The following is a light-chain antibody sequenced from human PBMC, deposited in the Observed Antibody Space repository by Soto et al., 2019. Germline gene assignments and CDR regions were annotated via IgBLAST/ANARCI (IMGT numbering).Light chain of an antibody. J-gene: IGKJ2*01. CDR2: CAS. Sequence: DIQMTQSPSSLSASVGDRVTITCRASQSISSYLNWYQQKPGKAPKLLIYCASSLQSGVPSRFSGSESGTDFNLTISSLQPEDFATYYFLQSYSTPYTFGQGTKLDIK. V-gene: IGKV1-39*01. CDR1: QSISSY. CDR3: LQSYSTPYT.